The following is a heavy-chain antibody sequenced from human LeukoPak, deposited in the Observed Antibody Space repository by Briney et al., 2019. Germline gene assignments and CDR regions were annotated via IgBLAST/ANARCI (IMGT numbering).Heavy chain of an antibody. CDR3: AREFRSIAAAGTFYYYYMDV. CDR2: INCSGST. Sequence: SETLSLTCTVSGGSISSSSYYWGWIRQPPGKGLEWIGSINCSGSTYYNPSLKSRVTISVDTCKNQFSLKLSSVTAADTAVYYCAREFRSIAAAGTFYYYYMDVWGKGTTVTVSS. J-gene: IGHJ6*03. V-gene: IGHV4-39*07. CDR1: GGSISSSSYY. D-gene: IGHD6-13*01.